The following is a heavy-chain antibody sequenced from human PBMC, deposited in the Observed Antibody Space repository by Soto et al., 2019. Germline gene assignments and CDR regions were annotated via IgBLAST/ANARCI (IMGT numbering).Heavy chain of an antibody. V-gene: IGHV1-69*02. D-gene: IGHD4-4*01. J-gene: IGHJ4*02. CDR2: IIPILDIT. CDR1: GNTFSRYT. CDR3: AILRGEITTIKGTY. Sequence: QVQLVQSGAEVKKPGSSVKVSCKASGNTFSRYTITWVRQAPGQGLEWMGWIIPILDITTYAQKFQGRVTITADKSTTPAYMDMSSLRSEDTAMYYCAILRGEITTIKGTYWGQGTLVTVSS.